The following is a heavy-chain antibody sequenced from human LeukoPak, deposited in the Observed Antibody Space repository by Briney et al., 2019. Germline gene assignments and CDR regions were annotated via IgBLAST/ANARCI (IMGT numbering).Heavy chain of an antibody. D-gene: IGHD1-26*01. CDR3: ARQGATGAFDI. CDR2: ISSSSSYI. V-gene: IGHV3-21*01. J-gene: IGHJ3*02. Sequence: GGSLRLSCAASGFTFSSYSMNWVRQAPGKGLEWVSSISSSSSYIYYADSVKGRFTISRDNAKNSLYLQMNSLRAEDTAVYYCARQGATGAFDIWGQGTMVTVSS. CDR1: GFTFSSYS.